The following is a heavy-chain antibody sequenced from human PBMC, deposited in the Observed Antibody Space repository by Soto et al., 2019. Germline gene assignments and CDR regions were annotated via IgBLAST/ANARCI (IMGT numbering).Heavy chain of an antibody. J-gene: IGHJ6*02. D-gene: IGHD5-18*01. CDR1: GGSISSGGYY. CDR2: IYYSGST. Sequence: SETLSLTCTVSGGSISSGGYYWSWIRQHPGKGLEWIGYIYYSGSTYYNPSLKSRVTISVDTSKNQFSLKLSSVTAADTAVYYCARDLGGYSYGTGWDYYGMDVWGQGTTVT. CDR3: ARDLGGYSYGTGWDYYGMDV. V-gene: IGHV4-31*02.